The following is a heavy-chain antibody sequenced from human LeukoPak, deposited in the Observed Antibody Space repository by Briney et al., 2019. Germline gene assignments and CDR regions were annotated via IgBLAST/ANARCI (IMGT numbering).Heavy chain of an antibody. CDR3: AKDEEEYDSSGYYHIDY. V-gene: IGHV3-30*18. J-gene: IGHJ4*02. D-gene: IGHD3-22*01. CDR1: GVTFSSYG. CDR2: ISYDGSNK. Sequence: AGGSLRLSCTASGVTFSSYGMHWVRQAPGKGLEWVAVISYDGSNKIYTDSVKGRFTISRDDSKNTVYLQMNSLRAEDTAVYYCAKDEEEYDSSGYYHIDYWGQGTLVTVSS.